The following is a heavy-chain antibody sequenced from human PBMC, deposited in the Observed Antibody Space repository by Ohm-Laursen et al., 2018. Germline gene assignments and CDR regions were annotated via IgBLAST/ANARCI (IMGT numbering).Heavy chain of an antibody. CDR2: INSDGSNT. D-gene: IGHD5-12*01. CDR3: ARSGNSDHSPLGY. J-gene: IGHJ4*02. V-gene: IGHV3-74*01. Sequence: GSLRLSCAAPGFTFSNYWMHWVRQAPGKGLVWVSRINSDGSNTNYADSVKGRFTISRDNAKNTLYLQMNSLRGDDTSIYYCARSGNSDHSPLGYWGQGTLVTVSS. CDR1: GFTFSNYW.